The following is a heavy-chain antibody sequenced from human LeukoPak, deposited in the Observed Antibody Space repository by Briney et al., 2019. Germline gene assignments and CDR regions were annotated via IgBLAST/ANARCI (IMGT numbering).Heavy chain of an antibody. J-gene: IGHJ4*02. CDR2: INHSGST. V-gene: IGHV4-34*01. D-gene: IGHD3-10*01. CDR1: GGSFSGYY. CDR3: AGGRSGYYGSGSYDN. Sequence: SETLSLTCAVYGGSFSGYYWSWIRQPPGKGLEWIGEINHSGSTNYNPSLKSRVTISVDTSKNQFSLKLNSVTAADTAVYYCAGGRSGYYGSGSYDNWGQGTLVTVSS.